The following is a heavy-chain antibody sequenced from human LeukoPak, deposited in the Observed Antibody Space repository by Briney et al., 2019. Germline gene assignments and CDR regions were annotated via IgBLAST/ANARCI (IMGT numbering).Heavy chain of an antibody. Sequence: PGGSLRLSCAASGFAVSSNYMSWVRQAPGKGLEWVSAIGGSSGTIYYADSVKGRFTISRDNSKNTLYLQMNSLRTEDTAVYYCAKRIVAGGPTFDYWGQGTLVTVSS. V-gene: IGHV3-23*01. J-gene: IGHJ4*02. CDR2: IGGSSGTI. CDR3: AKRIVAGGPTFDY. D-gene: IGHD6-13*01. CDR1: GFAVSSNY.